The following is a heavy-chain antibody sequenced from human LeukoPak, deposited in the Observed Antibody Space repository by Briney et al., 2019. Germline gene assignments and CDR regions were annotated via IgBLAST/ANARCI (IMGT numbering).Heavy chain of an antibody. CDR3: VKGPYYESPALDS. J-gene: IGHJ4*02. V-gene: IGHV3-23*01. CDR2: INGGGDST. D-gene: IGHD3-3*01. CDR1: GFTVRDFG. Sequence: GGSLRLSCAASGFTVRDFGMNWVRQIPGKGLEWISHINGGGDSTHCADSVKGRFTISRDNSQNTLFVQMNSLRVDDSATYYCVKGPYYESPALDSWGQGTLVTVSS.